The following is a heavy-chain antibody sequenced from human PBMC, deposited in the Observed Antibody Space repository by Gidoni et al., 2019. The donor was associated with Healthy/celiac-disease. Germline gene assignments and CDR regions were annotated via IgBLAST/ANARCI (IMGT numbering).Heavy chain of an antibody. D-gene: IGHD5-12*01. Sequence: QVQLQESGPGLVTPSQPLSLTCTVSGGSISSGSYYWSWIRQPAGKGLEWIGRIYTSGSTNYNPSLKSRVTISVDTSKNQFSLKLSSVTAADTAVYYCARDIVATGGNWFDPWGQGTLVTVSS. CDR3: ARDIVATGGNWFDP. V-gene: IGHV4-61*02. CDR1: GGSISSGSYY. CDR2: IYTSGST. J-gene: IGHJ5*02.